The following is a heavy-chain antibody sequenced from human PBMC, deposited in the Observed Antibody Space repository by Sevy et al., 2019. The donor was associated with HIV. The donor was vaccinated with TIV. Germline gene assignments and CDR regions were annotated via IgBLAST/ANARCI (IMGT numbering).Heavy chain of an antibody. CDR1: GFTFSSYS. CDR2: ISSSSSYI. D-gene: IGHD5-12*01. J-gene: IGHJ4*02. V-gene: IGHV3-21*01. Sequence: GGSLRLSCAASGFTFSSYSMSWVRQAPGKGLEWVSSISSSSSYIYYADSVKGRFTISRDNAKNSLYLQMNSLRAEDTAVYYCARDVEMATIARFDYWGQGTLVTVSS. CDR3: ARDVEMATIARFDY.